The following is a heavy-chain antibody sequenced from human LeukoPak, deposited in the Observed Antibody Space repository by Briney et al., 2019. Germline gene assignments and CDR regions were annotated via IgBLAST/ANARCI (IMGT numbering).Heavy chain of an antibody. CDR2: VFYGGRT. CDR1: GGTIGSYY. J-gene: IGHJ4*02. CDR3: ATLVSTRYYFDY. D-gene: IGHD5/OR15-5a*01. V-gene: IGHV4-59*08. Sequence: SETLSLTCTVSGGTIGSYYWSWIRQPPGKGLEWIGYVFYGGRTNYNSSFKSRVTISIDTSKNQFSLRLTSVTAADTAVYFCATLVSTRYYFDYWGQGTLVTVSS.